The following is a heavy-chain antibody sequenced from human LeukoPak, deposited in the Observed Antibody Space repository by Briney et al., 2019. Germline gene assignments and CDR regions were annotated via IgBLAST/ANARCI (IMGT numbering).Heavy chain of an antibody. V-gene: IGHV4-30-2*01. CDR3: ARPPDYDILTGLVY. CDR2: IYHSGST. J-gene: IGHJ4*02. Sequence: PSQTLSLTCAVSGGSISSGGYSWSWIRQPPGKGLEWIGYIYHSGSTYYNPSLKSRVTISVDRSKNQFSLKLSSVTAADTAVYYCARPPDYDILTGLVYWGQGTLVTVSS. CDR1: GGSISSGGYS. D-gene: IGHD3-9*01.